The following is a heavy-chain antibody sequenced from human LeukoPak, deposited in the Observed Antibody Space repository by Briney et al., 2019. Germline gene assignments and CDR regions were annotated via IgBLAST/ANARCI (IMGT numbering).Heavy chain of an antibody. V-gene: IGHV3-30*02. Sequence: GGSLRLSCAASGFTFSSYGMHWVRQAPGKGLEWVAFIQYDGSNKYYADSVKGRFTISRDNSKNTLYLQMNSLRAEDTAVYYCARDSDSSGFFDYWGQGTLVTVSS. CDR3: ARDSDSSGFFDY. D-gene: IGHD6-19*01. J-gene: IGHJ4*02. CDR1: GFTFSSYG. CDR2: IQYDGSNK.